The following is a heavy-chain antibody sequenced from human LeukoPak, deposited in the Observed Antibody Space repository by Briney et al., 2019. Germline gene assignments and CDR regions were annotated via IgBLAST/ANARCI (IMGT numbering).Heavy chain of an antibody. V-gene: IGHV4-59*01. J-gene: IGHJ6*03. CDR2: IYYSGST. D-gene: IGHD3-3*01. CDR3: ARVDPRITIFGVVRNYYYMDV. Sequence: PSETLSLTSTVAGGSISSYYWSWIRQPPGKGLEWIGYIYYSGSTNYNPSLKSRVTISVGTSKNQYSLKLSSVTAADTAVYYCARVDPRITIFGVVRNYYYMDVWGKGTTVTVSS. CDR1: GGSISSYY.